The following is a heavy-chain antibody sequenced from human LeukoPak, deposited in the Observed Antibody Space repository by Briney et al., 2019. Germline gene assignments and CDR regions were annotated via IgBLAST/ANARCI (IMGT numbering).Heavy chain of an antibody. D-gene: IGHD3-22*01. Sequence: SETLSLTCAVYGGSFSGYYWSWIRQPPGKGLEWIGEINHSGSTNYNPSLKSRVTISVDTSKNQFSLKLSSVTAADTAVYYCARSQGYYPFDYWGQGTLVTVSS. CDR2: INHSGST. CDR1: GGSFSGYY. CDR3: ARSQGYYPFDY. V-gene: IGHV4-34*01. J-gene: IGHJ4*02.